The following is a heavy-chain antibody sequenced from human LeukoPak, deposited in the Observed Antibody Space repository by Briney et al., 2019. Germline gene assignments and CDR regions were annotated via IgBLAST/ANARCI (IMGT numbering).Heavy chain of an antibody. V-gene: IGHV3-23*01. J-gene: IGHJ4*02. CDR1: GFTFSGYA. CDR2: ISGSGSST. D-gene: IGHD3-10*01. Sequence: GGSLRLPCAASGFTFSGYAMTWVRQAPGKGLEWVSTISGSGSSTYYADSMKGRFTISRDNSNNTLYLQMNSLRAEDTAVYYCAKGRYFGEHYFDSWGQGTLVTVSS. CDR3: AKGRYFGEHYFDS.